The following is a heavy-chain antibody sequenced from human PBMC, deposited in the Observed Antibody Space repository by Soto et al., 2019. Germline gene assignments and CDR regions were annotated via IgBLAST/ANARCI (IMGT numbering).Heavy chain of an antibody. D-gene: IGHD2-21*01. J-gene: IGHJ6*02. CDR1: GASISSGGYY. Sequence: QVQLQESGPGLVKPSQTLSLTCSVSGASISSGGYYWNWIRQHPGKGLEWFGYIYYSGTTYYNPSLKSRVGGSVDTSKNQFSLKLSSVTAADTAVYYCAASCVGCGGFNYYGMDVWGQGTTVTVSS. CDR3: AASCVGCGGFNYYGMDV. CDR2: IYYSGTT. V-gene: IGHV4-31*03.